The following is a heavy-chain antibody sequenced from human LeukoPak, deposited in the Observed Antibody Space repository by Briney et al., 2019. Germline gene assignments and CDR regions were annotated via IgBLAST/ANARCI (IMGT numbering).Heavy chain of an antibody. CDR2: IKQDGSEK. D-gene: IGHD5-24*01. Sequence: SGGSLRLSCAASGFTFSSYWMSWVRQAPGKGLEWVANIKQDGSEKYYVDSVKGRLTISRDNAKNSLYLQMNSLRAEDTAVYYCARSPPRGREGYWGQGTLVTVSS. V-gene: IGHV3-7*03. CDR3: ARSPPRGREGY. CDR1: GFTFSSYW. J-gene: IGHJ4*02.